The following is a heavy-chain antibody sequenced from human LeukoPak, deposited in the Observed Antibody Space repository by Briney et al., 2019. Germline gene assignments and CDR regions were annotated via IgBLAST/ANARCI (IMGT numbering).Heavy chain of an antibody. D-gene: IGHD2-2*01. CDR1: GFTFSSYA. Sequence: GGSLRLSCAASGFTFSSYAMSWVRQAPGKGLEWVSYISSSSSTIYYADSVKGRFTISRDNAKNSLYLQMNSLRAEDTAVYYCARDEGYCSSTSCSCFDYWGQGTLVTVSS. V-gene: IGHV3-48*01. CDR2: ISSSSSTI. J-gene: IGHJ4*02. CDR3: ARDEGYCSSTSCSCFDY.